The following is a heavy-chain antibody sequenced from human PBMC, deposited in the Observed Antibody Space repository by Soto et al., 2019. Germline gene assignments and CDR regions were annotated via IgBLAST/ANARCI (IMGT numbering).Heavy chain of an antibody. Sequence: SETLSLTCTVSCASISSGDYFWSWIRQSPGKGLEWIGYIYDSGSSYYNPSLKSRVTMSVDTSKNQFSLKLRSVTAADTAVYYCAREKGYISGPKNFDYWGQGTLVTVSS. D-gene: IGHD5-12*01. CDR2: IYDSGSS. CDR3: AREKGYISGPKNFDY. V-gene: IGHV4-30-4*01. J-gene: IGHJ4*02. CDR1: CASISSGDYF.